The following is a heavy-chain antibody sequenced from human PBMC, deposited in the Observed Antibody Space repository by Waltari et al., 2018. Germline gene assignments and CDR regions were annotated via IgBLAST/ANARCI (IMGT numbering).Heavy chain of an antibody. V-gene: IGHV4-39*01. CDR2: IADRGSA. Sequence: YYWGWFLQPPGKGLEWLGGIADRGSAYYNPSLTSRVTRSVDTSKNLLSLGLTSVTAADTAVYNCAIRPDWKSYFDHWGHCTLVTVSS. J-gene: IGHJ4*01. CDR3: AIRPDWKSYFDH. D-gene: IGHD1-1*01. CDR1: YY.